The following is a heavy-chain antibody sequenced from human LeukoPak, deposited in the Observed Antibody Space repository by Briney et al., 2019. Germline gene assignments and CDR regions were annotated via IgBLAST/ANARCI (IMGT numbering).Heavy chain of an antibody. CDR3: ARENVGGGYYYDSSGYYRYYFDY. CDR2: INHSGST. CDR1: GGSISSGGYY. Sequence: PSETLSLTCTVSGGSISSGGYYWSWIRQHPGRGLEWIGEINHSGSTNYNPSLKSRVTISVDTSKNQFSLKLSSVTAADTAVYYCARENVGGGYYYDSSGYYRYYFDYWGQGTLVTVSS. J-gene: IGHJ4*02. V-gene: IGHV4-39*07. D-gene: IGHD3-22*01.